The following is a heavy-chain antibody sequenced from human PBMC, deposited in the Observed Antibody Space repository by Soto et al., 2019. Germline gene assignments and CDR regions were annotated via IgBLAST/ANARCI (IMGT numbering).Heavy chain of an antibody. J-gene: IGHJ4*02. Sequence: ASVKVSCKASGGTFNKYSIDWVRQAPGQGPEWMGGIVPLFATPNYAQKFQGRVTITADEVTNTVYMDLRSLRSEDTGVYYCARKFDNDRSGYYYAYWGQGTQVTVSS. D-gene: IGHD3-22*01. CDR1: GGTFNKYS. CDR3: ARKFDNDRSGYYYAY. CDR2: IVPLFATP. V-gene: IGHV1-69*13.